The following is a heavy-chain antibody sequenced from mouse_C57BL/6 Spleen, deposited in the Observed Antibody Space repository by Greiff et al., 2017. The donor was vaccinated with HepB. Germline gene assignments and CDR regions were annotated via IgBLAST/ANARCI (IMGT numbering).Heavy chain of an antibody. J-gene: IGHJ2*01. V-gene: IGHV1-66*01. CDR1: GYSFTSYY. CDR2: IYPGSGNT. Sequence: VHLVESGPELVKPGASVKISCKASGYSFTSYYIHWVKQRPGQGLEWIGWIYPGSGNTKYNEKFKGKATLTADTSSSTAYMQLSSLTSEDSAVYYCARWGNYPDYWGQGTTLTASS. CDR3: ARWGNYPDY.